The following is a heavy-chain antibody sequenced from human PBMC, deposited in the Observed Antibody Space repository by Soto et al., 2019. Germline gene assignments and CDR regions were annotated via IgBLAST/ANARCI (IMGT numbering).Heavy chain of an antibody. CDR2: IKQDGSGK. V-gene: IGHV3-7*01. CDR3: ARDWGIAAAGTWGYYGMDV. Sequence: PGGSLRLSCAASGFTFSSYWMSWVRQAPGKGLEWVANIKQDGSGKYYVDSVKGRFTISRDNAKNSLYLQMNSLRAEDTAVYYCARDWGIAAAGTWGYYGMDVWGQGTTVTVSS. J-gene: IGHJ6*02. D-gene: IGHD6-13*01. CDR1: GFTFSSYW.